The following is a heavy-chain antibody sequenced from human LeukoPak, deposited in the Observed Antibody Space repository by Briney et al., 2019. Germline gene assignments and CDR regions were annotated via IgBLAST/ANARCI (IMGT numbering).Heavy chain of an antibody. J-gene: IGHJ4*02. V-gene: IGHV3-7*03. D-gene: IGHD3-3*01. Sequence: GGSLRLSCAASGFTFSNYWMSWVRQAPGKGLEWLANINQDGSEMYYVDSVKGRFAISRDNFKSTLYPQMNSLGTDDTALYYCVKGGQNYDFWRFDYWGQGTLVTASS. CDR2: INQDGSEM. CDR1: GFTFSNYW. CDR3: VKGGQNYDFWRFDY.